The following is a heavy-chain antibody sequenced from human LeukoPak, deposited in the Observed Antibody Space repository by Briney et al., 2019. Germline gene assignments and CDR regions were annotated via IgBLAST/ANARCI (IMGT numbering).Heavy chain of an antibody. J-gene: IGHJ5*01. V-gene: IGHV3-21*01. D-gene: IGHD6-6*01. CDR2: ISGSSSYI. CDR3: ARGSSNVAARNNWFGC. CDR1: GFTFSRSD. Sequence: GVSLRLSCAASGFTFSRSDMNGVRQAPGKGLEGVSSISGSSSYIYYTDSLKGRFTISRDNAKNSLYLQMNSLRAEDTAVYYCARGSSNVAARNNWFGCWGQGTLVIVSS.